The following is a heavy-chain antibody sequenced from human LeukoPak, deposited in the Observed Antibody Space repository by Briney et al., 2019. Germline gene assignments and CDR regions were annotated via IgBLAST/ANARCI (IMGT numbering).Heavy chain of an antibody. J-gene: IGHJ5*02. V-gene: IGHV4-34*01. CDR1: GGSFSGYY. D-gene: IGHD3-22*01. Sequence: PSETLSLTCAVYGGSFSGYYWSWIRQPPGKGLEWIGEINHSGSTNYNPSLKSRVTISVDTSKNQFSLKLSSVTAADTAVYYCALSPDSSGYYYLRWFDPWGQRTLVTVSS. CDR3: ALSPDSSGYYYLRWFDP. CDR2: INHSGST.